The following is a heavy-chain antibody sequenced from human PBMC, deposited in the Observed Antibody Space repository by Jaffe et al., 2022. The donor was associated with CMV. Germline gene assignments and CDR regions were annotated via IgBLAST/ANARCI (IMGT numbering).Heavy chain of an antibody. CDR1: GLSFSSYV. J-gene: IGHJ4*02. Sequence: QAQLVESGGGVVQPGGSLRLSCAVSGLSFSSYVMHWVRQAPGKGLEWVAVIWPDGSEKFYAGSVKGRFTISRDNSRNSMYLQLNSLRAEDAAIYFCATGDPYRGSTMDWWGQGTLVTVTT. CDR2: IWPDGSEK. V-gene: IGHV3-33*08. CDR3: ATGDPYRGSTMDW. D-gene: IGHD3-10*01.